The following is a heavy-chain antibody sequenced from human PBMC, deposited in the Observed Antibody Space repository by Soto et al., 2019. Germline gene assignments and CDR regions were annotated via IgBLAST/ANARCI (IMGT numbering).Heavy chain of an antibody. CDR3: AKDFSELVPPLYGMDV. CDR2: ISYDGSNK. J-gene: IGHJ6*02. V-gene: IGHV3-30*18. D-gene: IGHD6-6*01. Sequence: QVQLVESGGGVVQPGRSLRLSCAASGFTFSSYGMHWVRQAPGKGLEWLAVISYDGSNKYYADSVKGRFTISRDNSKNTLYLQMNSLRAEDTAVYYCAKDFSELVPPLYGMDVWGQGTTVTVSS. CDR1: GFTFSSYG.